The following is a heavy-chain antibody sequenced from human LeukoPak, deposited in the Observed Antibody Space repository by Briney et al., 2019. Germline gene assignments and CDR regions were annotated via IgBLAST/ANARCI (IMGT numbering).Heavy chain of an antibody. V-gene: IGHV4-34*01. J-gene: IGHJ4*02. CDR1: GGSFSGYY. D-gene: IGHD5-12*01. CDR2: INHSGST. Sequence: SETLSLTCAVYGGSFSGYYWSWIRQPPGKGLEWIGEINHSGSTNYNPSLKSRVTISVDTSKNQFSLKLSSVTAADTAVYYCARTVWWLRFDYWGQGTLVTVSS. CDR3: ARTVWWLRFDY.